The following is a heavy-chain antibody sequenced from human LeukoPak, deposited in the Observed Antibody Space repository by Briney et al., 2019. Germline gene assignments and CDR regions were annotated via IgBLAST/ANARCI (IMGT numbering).Heavy chain of an antibody. J-gene: IGHJ4*02. CDR2: FDPEDGET. D-gene: IGHD2/OR15-2a*01. V-gene: IGHV1-24*01. CDR1: GYTLTELS. Sequence: SVKVSCKVSGYTLTELSMHWVRQAPGKGLEWMGGFDPEDGETIYAQKFQGRVTMTEDTSTDTAYMELSSLRSEDTAVYYCATASGYPFSNYFDYWGQGTLVTVSS. CDR3: ATASGYPFSNYFDY.